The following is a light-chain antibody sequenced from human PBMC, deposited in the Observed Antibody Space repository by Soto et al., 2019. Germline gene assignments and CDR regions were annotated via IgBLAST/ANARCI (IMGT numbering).Light chain of an antibody. CDR2: SDN. J-gene: IGLJ1*01. Sequence: QSVLTQPPSASGTPGQRVTISCSGSSSNIGSNTVNWYQQLPGTTPKLLIYSDNYRPSEVPDRFSGSKSGTSASLAISGLQSEDEADYYCAAWDDSLNGFYVFGTGTKLTVL. CDR3: AAWDDSLNGFYV. CDR1: SSNIGSNT. V-gene: IGLV1-44*01.